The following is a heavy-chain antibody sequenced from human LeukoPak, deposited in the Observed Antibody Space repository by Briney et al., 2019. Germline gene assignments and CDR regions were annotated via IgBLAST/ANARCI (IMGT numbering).Heavy chain of an antibody. D-gene: IGHD2-2*02. CDR3: ARLTSPCRSTNCYTRQWFDP. J-gene: IGHJ5*02. Sequence: SQTLSLTCTVSGGSISSGGYYWSWIRQHPGKGLEWIGYMYYNGSTYYNPSLKSRVAISADTSKNQFSLKLSPVAAADTAVYYCARLTSPCRSTNCYTRQWFDPWGQGTLVTVSS. CDR2: MYYNGST. CDR1: GGSISSGGYY. V-gene: IGHV4-31*03.